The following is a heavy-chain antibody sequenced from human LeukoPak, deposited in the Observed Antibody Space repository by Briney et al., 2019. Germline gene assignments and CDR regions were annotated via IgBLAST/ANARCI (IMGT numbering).Heavy chain of an antibody. V-gene: IGHV4-59*08. D-gene: IGHD3-10*01. CDR2: IYYSGST. CDR3: ARRELLSTPDAFDI. J-gene: IGHJ3*02. CDR1: GGSISSYY. Sequence: PSETLSLTCTVSGGSISSYYWSWIRQPPGKGLEWIGYIYYSGSTYYNPSLKSRVTISVDTSKNQFSLKVSSVTAADTAVYYCARRELLSTPDAFDIWGQGTMVTVSS.